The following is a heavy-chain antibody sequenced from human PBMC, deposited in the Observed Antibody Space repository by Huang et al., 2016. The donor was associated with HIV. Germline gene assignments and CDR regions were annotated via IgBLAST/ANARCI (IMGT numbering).Heavy chain of an antibody. D-gene: IGHD3-10*01. J-gene: IGHJ4*02. CDR1: GDTLTESS. Sequence: QVQLTQSGAEVKKPGASVKVSCKISGDTLTESSMHWVRQAPGKGLEWMGSFNPEDGERVYAQRFQGRVTMTEDTTTDTAYWELSSLRSEDTAVYYCATEGLWGEGNTLDYWGQGTLVTVSS. V-gene: IGHV1-24*01. CDR2: FNPEDGER. CDR3: ATEGLWGEGNTLDY.